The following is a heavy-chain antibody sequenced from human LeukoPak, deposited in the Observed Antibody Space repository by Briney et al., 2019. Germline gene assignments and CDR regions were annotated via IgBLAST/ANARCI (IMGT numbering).Heavy chain of an antibody. V-gene: IGHV4-59*01. CDR3: ARDQPLPDY. Sequence: PSETLSLTCTVSGGSISSYYWSWIRQPPGKGLEWIGYTYYSGSTNYNPSLKSRATISVDTSKNQFSLKLSSVTAADTAVYYCARDQPLPDYWGQGTLVTVSS. J-gene: IGHJ4*02. CDR1: GGSISSYY. CDR2: TYYSGST.